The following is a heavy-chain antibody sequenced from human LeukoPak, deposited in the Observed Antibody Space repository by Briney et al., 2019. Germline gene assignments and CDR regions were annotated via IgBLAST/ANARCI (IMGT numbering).Heavy chain of an antibody. D-gene: IGHD6-6*01. CDR3: ATGWSSSPLRCFDG. CDR1: GITFSTYW. V-gene: IGHV3-74*01. Sequence: GGSLRLSCEASGITFSTYWMHWVRQAPGKGLVWVSGINSNGKITTYADSVKGRFTISRDNAENTLYLQMNSLRAEDTSVYYCATGWSSSPLRCFDGWGKGPLVTVSS. J-gene: IGHJ4*02. CDR2: INSNGKIT.